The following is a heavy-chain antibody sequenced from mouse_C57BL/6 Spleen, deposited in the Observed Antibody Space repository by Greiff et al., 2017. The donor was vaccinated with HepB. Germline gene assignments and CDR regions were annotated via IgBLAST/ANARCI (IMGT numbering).Heavy chain of an antibody. CDR1: GYTFTSYW. V-gene: IGHV1-64*01. J-gene: IGHJ4*01. Sequence: QVQLQQPGAELVKPGASVKLSCKASGYTFTSYWMHWVKQRPGQGLEWIGMIHPNSGSTNYNEKFKSKATLTVDKSSSTAYMQLSSLTSEDSAVYYCARPYYYGSSIYYAMDYWGQGTSVTVSS. CDR2: IHPNSGST. CDR3: ARPYYYGSSIYYAMDY. D-gene: IGHD1-1*01.